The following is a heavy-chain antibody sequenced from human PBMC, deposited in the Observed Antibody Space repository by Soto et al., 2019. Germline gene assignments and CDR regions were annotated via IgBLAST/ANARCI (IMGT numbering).Heavy chain of an antibody. J-gene: IGHJ6*02. D-gene: IGHD6-6*01. CDR1: GGSISSSNW. Sequence: PSETLSLTCAVSGGSISSSNWWSWVRQPPGKGLEWIGEIYHSGSTNYNPSLKSRVTISVDKSKNQFSLKLSSVTAADTAVYYRARLVSSSSFSRYYYYGMDVWGQGTTVTVS. CDR3: ARLVSSSSFSRYYYYGMDV. CDR2: IYHSGST. V-gene: IGHV4-4*02.